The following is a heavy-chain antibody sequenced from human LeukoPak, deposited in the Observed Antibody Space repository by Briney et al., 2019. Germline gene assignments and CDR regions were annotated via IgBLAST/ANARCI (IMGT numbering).Heavy chain of an antibody. Sequence: PGGSLRLSCATSGFTFSSYAMSWVRQAPGKGLEWVSAISGSGGSTYYADSVKGRFTISRDNSKNTLYLQMNSLRAEDTAVYYCAKEFGSGWSWDYFDYWGQGILVTVSS. J-gene: IGHJ4*02. CDR2: ISGSGGST. V-gene: IGHV3-23*01. D-gene: IGHD6-19*01. CDR1: GFTFSSYA. CDR3: AKEFGSGWSWDYFDY.